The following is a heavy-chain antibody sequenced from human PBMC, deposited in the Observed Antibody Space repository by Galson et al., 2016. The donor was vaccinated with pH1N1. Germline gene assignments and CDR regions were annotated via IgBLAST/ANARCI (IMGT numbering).Heavy chain of an antibody. V-gene: IGHV5-51*01. CDR1: GYSFSTSW. CDR3: AGLAGSGYKPRYFDL. D-gene: IGHD5-12*01. J-gene: IGHJ2*01. CDR2: IYPRDSDT. Sequence: QSGAEVTKPGESVKISCKGSGYSFSTSWIGWVRQMPGKGLEWMGIIYPRDSDTHYSPSFQGQVTISADNSISTAYLQWSSLQASDTAIFFCAGLAGSGYKPRYFDLWGRGTLVSVSS.